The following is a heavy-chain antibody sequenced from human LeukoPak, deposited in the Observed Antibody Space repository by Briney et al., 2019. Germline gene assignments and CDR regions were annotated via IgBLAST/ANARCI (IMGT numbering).Heavy chain of an antibody. D-gene: IGHD6-19*01. CDR1: GYTFTSYD. CDR3: ARGVPKWLARGVHWFDP. J-gene: IGHJ5*02. Sequence: GASVKVSCKASGYTFTSYDINWVRQATGQGLEWMGWMNPNSGNTGYAQKFQGRVTMTRNTSISTAYMELSSLRSEDTGVYYCARGVPKWLARGVHWFDPWGQGTLVTVSS. CDR2: MNPNSGNT. V-gene: IGHV1-8*01.